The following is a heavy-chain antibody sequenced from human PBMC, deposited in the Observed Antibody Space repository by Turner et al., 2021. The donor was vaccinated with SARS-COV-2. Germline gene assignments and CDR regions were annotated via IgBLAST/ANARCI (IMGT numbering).Heavy chain of an antibody. CDR3: ARGGKDNQINANWYFDL. J-gene: IGHJ2*01. CDR2: IYSSGST. CDR1: GYSIHSYY. D-gene: IGHD1-1*01. V-gene: IGHV4-59*01. Sequence: QQQLQASGPGLVRPSETLSRTCSVSGYSIHSYYWAWIRQPPGMGPEGIGDIYSSGSTNNKPSLKSRVTIRTDTSNNQVILRLTSITAADTAMYFCARGGKDNQINANWYFDLWGRGIMVTVSS.